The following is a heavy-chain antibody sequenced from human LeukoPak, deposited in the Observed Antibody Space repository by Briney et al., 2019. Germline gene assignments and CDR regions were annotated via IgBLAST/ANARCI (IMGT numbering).Heavy chain of an antibody. J-gene: IGHJ4*02. D-gene: IGHD1-7*01. CDR1: GFTFSSYS. CDR3: TRLSGDNWNYGGNFDS. V-gene: IGHV3-21*04. Sequence: GGSLRLSCAASGFTFSSYSMNWVRQAPGKGLEWVSSISSSSSYIYYADSVKGRFTISRDNAKNSLYLQMNSLKTEDTAVYYCTRLSGDNWNYGGNFDSWGQGTLVTVSS. CDR2: ISSSSSYI.